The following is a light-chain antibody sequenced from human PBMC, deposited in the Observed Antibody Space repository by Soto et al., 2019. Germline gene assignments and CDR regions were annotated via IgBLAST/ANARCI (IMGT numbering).Light chain of an antibody. Sequence: DIVMTQSPDSLAVSLGERATINCKSSQSVLYSSNNKNYLAWYQQKPGQPPKLLIYWASTRESGVPDRFSGSGSGTDFPLTISSLQAEDVAAYYCQQYYSTPPTFGQGTKLEIK. CDR3: QQYYSTPPT. V-gene: IGKV4-1*01. CDR2: WAS. CDR1: QSVLYSSNNKNY. J-gene: IGKJ2*01.